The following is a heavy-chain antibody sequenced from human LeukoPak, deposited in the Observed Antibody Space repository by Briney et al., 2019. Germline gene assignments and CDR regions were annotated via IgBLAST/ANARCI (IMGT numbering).Heavy chain of an antibody. CDR2: INHSGST. CDR3: ARWVAAAACFDY. V-gene: IGHV4-34*01. Sequence: PSETLSLTCAVYGGSFSGYYWSWIRQPPGKGLEWIGEINHSGSTNYNPSLKSRVTISVDTSKNQFSLKLSSVTAADTAVYYCARWVAAAACFDYWGQGTLVTVSS. D-gene: IGHD6-13*01. J-gene: IGHJ4*02. CDR1: GGSFSGYY.